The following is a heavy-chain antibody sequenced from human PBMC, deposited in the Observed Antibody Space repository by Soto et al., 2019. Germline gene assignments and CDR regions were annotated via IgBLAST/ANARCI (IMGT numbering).Heavy chain of an antibody. J-gene: IGHJ6*02. D-gene: IGHD3-9*01. CDR3: AGMLLRYFDWLDGMDV. CDR2: IYTSGST. Sequence: SETLSLTCTVSGGSISSYYWSWIRQPAGKGLEWIGRIYTSGSTNYNPSLKSRVTMSVDTSKNQFSLKLSSVTAADTAVYYCAGMLLRYFDWLDGMDVWGQGTTVTV. CDR1: GGSISSYY. V-gene: IGHV4-4*07.